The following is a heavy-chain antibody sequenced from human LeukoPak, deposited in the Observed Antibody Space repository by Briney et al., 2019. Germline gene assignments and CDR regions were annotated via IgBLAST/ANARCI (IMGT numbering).Heavy chain of an antibody. CDR2: ISWNSGSI. Sequence: GRSLRLSCAASGFTFDDYAMHWVRQAPGKGLEWVSGISWNSGSIGYADSVKGRFTISRDNAKNSLYLQMNSLRAEDMALYYCAKDYRSTPRAFDIWGQGTMVTVSS. V-gene: IGHV3-9*03. CDR3: AKDYRSTPRAFDI. D-gene: IGHD6-13*01. CDR1: GFTFDDYA. J-gene: IGHJ3*02.